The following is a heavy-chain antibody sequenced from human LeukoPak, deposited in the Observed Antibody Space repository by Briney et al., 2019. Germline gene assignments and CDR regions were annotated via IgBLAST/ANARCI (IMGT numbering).Heavy chain of an antibody. D-gene: IGHD3-22*01. CDR1: GYSISSGYY. J-gene: IGHJ4*02. CDR2: IYHSGST. V-gene: IGHV4-38-2*02. CDR3: AREVVVIQYYFDY. Sequence: KASETLSLTCAVSGYSISSGYYWGWIRHPPGKGLEWIGSIYHSGSTYYNPSLKSRVTISVDTSKNQFSLKLSSVTAADTAVYYCAREVVVIQYYFDYWGQGTLVTVSS.